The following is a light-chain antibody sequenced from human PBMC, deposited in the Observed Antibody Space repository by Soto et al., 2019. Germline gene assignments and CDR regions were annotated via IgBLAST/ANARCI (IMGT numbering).Light chain of an antibody. J-gene: IGLJ2*01. CDR2: DVS. V-gene: IGLV2-14*03. CDR3: SSYTSSSTRV. Sequence: QSALTQPASVSGSPGQSITISCTGTSSDVGGYNYVSWYQQHPGKAPKLMIYDVSNRPSGVSNRFSGSKSGNTASLTISGLRDEDEADYYCSSYTSSSTRVFGGGTKVTVL. CDR1: SSDVGGYNY.